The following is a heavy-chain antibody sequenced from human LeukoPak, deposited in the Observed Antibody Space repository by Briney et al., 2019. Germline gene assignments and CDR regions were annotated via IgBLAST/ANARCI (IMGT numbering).Heavy chain of an antibody. CDR2: INSGGDTI. J-gene: IGHJ6*03. CDR1: GFTFSSYE. V-gene: IGHV3-48*03. Sequence: QPGGSLRLSCVASGFTFSSYEMNWVRQAPGKGLEWVSYINSGGDTIFYADSVKGRFTISRDNAQNSLYLQMNSLRAEDTAVYYCARDKRQAVTAIRYMDVWVKGTTVTVSS. D-gene: IGHD2-21*02. CDR3: ARDKRQAVTAIRYMDV.